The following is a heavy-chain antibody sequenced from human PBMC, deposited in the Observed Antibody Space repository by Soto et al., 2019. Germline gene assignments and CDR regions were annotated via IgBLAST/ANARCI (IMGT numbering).Heavy chain of an antibody. CDR3: ARDNYYGSGSYYNENWFDP. D-gene: IGHD3-10*01. V-gene: IGHV4-38-2*02. Sequence: PSETLSLTCAVSGYSISSGYYWGWIRQPPGKGLEWIGSIYHSGSTYYNPSLKSRVTISVDASKNQFSLKLSSVTAADTAVYYCARDNYYGSGSYYNENWFDPWGQGTMVTVSS. CDR2: IYHSGST. CDR1: GYSISSGYY. J-gene: IGHJ5*02.